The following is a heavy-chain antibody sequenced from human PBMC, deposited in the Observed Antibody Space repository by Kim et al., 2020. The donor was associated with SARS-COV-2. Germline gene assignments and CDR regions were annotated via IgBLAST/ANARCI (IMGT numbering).Heavy chain of an antibody. D-gene: IGHD3-22*01. J-gene: IGHJ1*01. V-gene: IGHV1-24*01. Sequence: KFHGRVTMTEDTSTDTAYMELSSLRSEDTAVYYCATGLFLGGYLTEYFQHWGQGTLVTVSS. CDR3: ATGLFLGGYLTEYFQH.